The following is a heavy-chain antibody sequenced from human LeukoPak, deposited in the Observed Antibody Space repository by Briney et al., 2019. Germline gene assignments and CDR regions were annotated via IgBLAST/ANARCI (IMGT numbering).Heavy chain of an antibody. CDR1: GFTFSSYG. D-gene: IGHD6-25*01. Sequence: GGSLRLSCAASGFTFSSYGMSWVRQAPRKGLEWVSGISGSGGSTHYGDSVKGRFTISRDNSKNTLYLQMNNLRAEDSAVYYCAKDLSGYGPYWYFDLWGRGTLVTVSS. V-gene: IGHV3-23*01. CDR2: ISGSGGST. CDR3: AKDLSGYGPYWYFDL. J-gene: IGHJ2*01.